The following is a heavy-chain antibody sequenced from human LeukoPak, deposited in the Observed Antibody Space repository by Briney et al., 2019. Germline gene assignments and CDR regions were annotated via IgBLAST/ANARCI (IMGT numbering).Heavy chain of an antibody. J-gene: IGHJ5*02. CDR3: ARERVELWFGELSWFDP. D-gene: IGHD3-10*01. CDR2: IIPIFGTA. CDR1: GGTFSSYA. V-gene: IGHV1-69*13. Sequence: GASVKVSCKASGGTFSSYAISWVRQAPGQGLEWMGGIIPIFGTANYAQKFQGRVTITADESTSTAYMELSSLRSEDTAVYYCARERVELWFGELSWFDPWGQGTLVTVSS.